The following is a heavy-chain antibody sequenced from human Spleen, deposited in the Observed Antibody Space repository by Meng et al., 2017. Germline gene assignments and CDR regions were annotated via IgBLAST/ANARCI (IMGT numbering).Heavy chain of an antibody. D-gene: IGHD3-22*01. J-gene: IGHJ4*02. CDR2: VSGDATST. CDR3: TRLLDRDY. CDR1: GFTFSSYA. V-gene: IGHV3-23*01. Sequence: EVQLLESGGGMAQPGGSLRLSCAASGFTFSSYAMTWVRQAPGKGLEWVSSVSGDATSTYYADSVKGRFTISRDNAKNTVYLQMNSLRAEDTAVYYCTRLLDRDYWGQGTLVTVSS.